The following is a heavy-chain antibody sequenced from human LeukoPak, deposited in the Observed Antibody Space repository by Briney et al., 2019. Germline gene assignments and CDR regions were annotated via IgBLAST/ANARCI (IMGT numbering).Heavy chain of an antibody. Sequence: SETLSLTCAVYGGSFSGYYWSWIRQPPGKGLEWIGEINHSGSTNYNPSLKSRVTISVDTSKNQFSLKLSSVTAADTAVYYCARETGVELRFLEWLYYMDVWGKGTTVTVSS. CDR1: GGSFSGYY. D-gene: IGHD3-3*01. V-gene: IGHV4-34*01. CDR3: ARETGVELRFLEWLYYMDV. CDR2: INHSGST. J-gene: IGHJ6*03.